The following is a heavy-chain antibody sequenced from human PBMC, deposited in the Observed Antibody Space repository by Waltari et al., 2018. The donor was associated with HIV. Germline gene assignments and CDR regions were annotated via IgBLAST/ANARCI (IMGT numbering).Heavy chain of an antibody. CDR3: ARVCSGGTCSSGGGLDI. J-gene: IGHJ3*02. V-gene: IGHV3-21*02. CDR1: GFIFTSYS. D-gene: IGHD2-15*01. CDR2: ISNDSNYI. Sequence: EVQLVESGGGLVKPGGSLRLSCAASGFIFTSYSLNWVRQAPGKGLGWVSSISNDSNYIYYAYSVRGRFTISRDNAKNSLHLQMNSLRAGDTAVYYCARVCSGGTCSSGGGLDIWGQGTMVTVSS.